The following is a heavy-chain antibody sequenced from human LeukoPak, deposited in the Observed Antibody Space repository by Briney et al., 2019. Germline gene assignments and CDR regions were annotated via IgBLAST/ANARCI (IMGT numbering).Heavy chain of an antibody. J-gene: IGHJ5*02. Sequence: ASVKVSCKASGYTFTSYDINCVRQATGQGLEWMGWMNPNSGNTGSAQRFQGRVTMTRDTSRSTAYMELRSLTSEDTAEYYCARGPLVRLPSSFDPWGQGTLVTVSS. CDR2: MNPNSGNT. CDR1: GYTFTSYD. V-gene: IGHV1-8*01. CDR3: ARGPLVRLPSSFDP. D-gene: IGHD3-16*02.